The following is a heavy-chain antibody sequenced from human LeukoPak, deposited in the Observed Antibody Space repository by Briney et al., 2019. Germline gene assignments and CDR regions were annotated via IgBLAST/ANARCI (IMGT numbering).Heavy chain of an antibody. Sequence: GGSLRLSCAASGFTFSSYSMNWVRQAPGKGLEWVSSISSSSSYIYYADSVKGRFTISRDNAKNTLYLQMNSLRAEDTAVYYCAYYVWGSYRPFDYWGQGTLVTVSS. V-gene: IGHV3-21*01. D-gene: IGHD3-16*02. CDR3: AYYVWGSYRPFDY. J-gene: IGHJ4*02. CDR2: ISSSSSYI. CDR1: GFTFSSYS.